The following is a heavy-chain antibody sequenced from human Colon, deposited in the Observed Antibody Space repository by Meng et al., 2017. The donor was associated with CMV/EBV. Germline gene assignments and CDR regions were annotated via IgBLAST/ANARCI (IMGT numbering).Heavy chain of an antibody. V-gene: IGHV1-2*02. J-gene: IGHJ4*02. CDR1: GYTFTVYY. CDR2: IDPKSGGT. D-gene: IGHD3/OR15-3a*01. Sequence: ASVKVSCKSSGYTFTVYYIHWVRQAPGQGLEWMGWIDPKSGGTKYPQAFQGRVTMSSDTSMTTAYLDISGLRSDDTAIYYCARSEFWNSFYKHIDFDSWGQGTLVTVSS. CDR3: ARSEFWNSFYKHIDFDS.